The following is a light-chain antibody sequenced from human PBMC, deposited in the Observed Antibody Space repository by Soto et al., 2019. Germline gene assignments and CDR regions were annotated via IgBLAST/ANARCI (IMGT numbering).Light chain of an antibody. CDR3: SSHTTSSTLVV. CDR1: SSDVGAYNS. V-gene: IGLV2-14*01. CDR2: DVN. J-gene: IGLJ2*01. Sequence: QSVLTQPAAVSGSPGQSITISCTGTSSDVGAYNSVSWYQQHPGKAPTLMIFDVNNRPSGVSDRFSGSKSGNTASLTISGLQPEDEADYHCSSHTTSSTLVVFGGGTQLTVL.